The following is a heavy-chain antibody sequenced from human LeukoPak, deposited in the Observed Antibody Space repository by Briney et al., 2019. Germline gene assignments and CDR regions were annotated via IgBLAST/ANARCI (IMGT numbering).Heavy chain of an antibody. Sequence: GGSLRLSCAASGFTFSSYGMNWVRQAPGKGLEWVSYISTSSSAIYYADSVKGRFTISRDNAKNSLYLQMDSLRAEDTAVYYCARAYCSSTSRFEWGQGTLVTVSS. CDR3: ARAYCSSTSRFE. V-gene: IGHV3-48*01. CDR1: GFTFSSYG. CDR2: ISTSSSAI. J-gene: IGHJ4*02. D-gene: IGHD2-2*01.